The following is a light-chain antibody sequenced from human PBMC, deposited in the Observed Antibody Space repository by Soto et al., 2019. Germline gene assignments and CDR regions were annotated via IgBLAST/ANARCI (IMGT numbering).Light chain of an antibody. J-gene: IGLJ3*02. CDR3: SSYAGRNTWV. CDR1: SSDVGGYNY. CDR2: EVS. V-gene: IGLV2-8*01. Sequence: QSALTQPPSASGSPGQSVTISCTGTSSDVGGYNYVSWYQQHPGKAPKLMIYEVSKRPSGVPDRFSGSKSGNTASLTVSGLQDEDEADYYCSSYAGRNTWVFGGGTQLTVL.